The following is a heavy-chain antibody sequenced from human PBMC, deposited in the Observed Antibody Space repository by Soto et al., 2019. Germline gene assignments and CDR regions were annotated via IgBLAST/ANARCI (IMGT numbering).Heavy chain of an antibody. CDR2: ISYDGSNK. J-gene: IGHJ3*02. CDR3: AKDRDSSGWYRFHVDAFDI. D-gene: IGHD6-19*01. V-gene: IGHV3-30*18. CDR1: GFTFSSYG. Sequence: QVQLVESGGGVVQPGRSLRLSCAASGFTFSSYGMHWVRQAPGKGLEWVAVISYDGSNKYYADSVKGRFTISRDNSKNTLYLQMNSLRAEDTAVYYCAKDRDSSGWYRFHVDAFDIWGQGQWSPSLQ.